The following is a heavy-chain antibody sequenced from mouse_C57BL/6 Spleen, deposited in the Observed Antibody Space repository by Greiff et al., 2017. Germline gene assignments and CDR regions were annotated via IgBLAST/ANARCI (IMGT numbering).Heavy chain of an antibody. V-gene: IGHV5-6*01. CDR1: GFTFSSYG. CDR3: ARHNYQDPYYAMDY. D-gene: IGHD2-1*01. J-gene: IGHJ4*01. Sequence: EVQVVESGGDLVKPGGSLKLSCAASGFTFSSYGMSWVRQTPDKRLEWVATISSGGSYTYYPDSVKGRFTISRDNAKNTLYLQMSSLKSEDTAMYYCARHNYQDPYYAMDYWGQGTSVTVSS. CDR2: ISSGGSYT.